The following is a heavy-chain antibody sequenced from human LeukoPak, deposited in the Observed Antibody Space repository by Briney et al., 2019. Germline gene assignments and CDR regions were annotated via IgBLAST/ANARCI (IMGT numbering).Heavy chain of an antibody. D-gene: IGHD3-3*01. V-gene: IGHV4-4*07. CDR2: IYTSGST. CDR1: GGSISSYY. Sequence: SETLSLTCTVSGGSISSYYWSWIRQPAGKGLEWVGRIYTSGSTNYNPSLKSRVTMSVDTSKNQFSLKLSSVTAADTAVYYCARASDFWSGYPPGYYYYMDVWGKGTTVTVSS. CDR3: ARASDFWSGYPPGYYYYMDV. J-gene: IGHJ6*03.